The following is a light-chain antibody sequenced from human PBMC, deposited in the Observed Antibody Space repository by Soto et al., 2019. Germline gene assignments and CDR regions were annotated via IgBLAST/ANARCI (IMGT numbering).Light chain of an antibody. CDR1: QSVSSN. Sequence: VVRTHSPATLSVSPLYRATLSFLSSQSVSSNLAWYQKKPGQAPKLLIYDASNRATCIPARFSGSGSGTDFTLTINSLEPEDFAVYYCQQRSNWPSITFGQGTKVDIK. J-gene: IGKJ1*01. CDR2: DAS. V-gene: IGKV3-11*01. CDR3: QQRSNWPSIT.